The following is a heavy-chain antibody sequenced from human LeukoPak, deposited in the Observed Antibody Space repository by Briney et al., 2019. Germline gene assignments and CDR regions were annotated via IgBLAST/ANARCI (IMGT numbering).Heavy chain of an antibody. CDR3: ARTPTGTGLDY. D-gene: IGHD1-1*01. J-gene: IGHJ4*02. Sequence: SETLSLTCAVSGGHFSGYFWTWIRQAPGKGLEWIGEVNSRGSATYNPSLRSRVTISVDTSKNQFSLKLSSVTAADTAVYYCARTPTGTGLDYWGQGTLVTVSS. CDR1: GGHFSGYF. V-gene: IGHV4-34*01. CDR2: VNSRGSA.